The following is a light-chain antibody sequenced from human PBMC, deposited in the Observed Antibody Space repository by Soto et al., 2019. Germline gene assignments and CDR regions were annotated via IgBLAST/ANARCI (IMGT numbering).Light chain of an antibody. CDR3: CAFVRSNALL. V-gene: IGLV5-52*01. CDR1: SGFSVGDFW. CDR2: YHSDSNK. Sequence: QAVVTQPSSHSASSGASVRLTCMLSSGFSVGDFWIRWYQQKPGNPPRYLLYYHSDSNKGQGSGVPSRFSGSKSGNTASLTISGLQAEDEADYYCCAFVRSNALLFGGGTKVTVL. J-gene: IGLJ2*01.